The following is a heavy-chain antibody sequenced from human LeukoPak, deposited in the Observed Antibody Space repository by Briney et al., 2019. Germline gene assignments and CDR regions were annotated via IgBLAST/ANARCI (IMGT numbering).Heavy chain of an antibody. CDR2: IYYSGST. Sequence: SETLSLTCTVSGGSISSYYWSWIRQPPGRGMGWIGYIYYSGSTNYNPSLKSRVTISVDTSKNQFSLKLSSVTAADSAVYYCARLDVLRYFDWLRPGAFDIWGQGTMVTVSS. J-gene: IGHJ3*02. CDR1: GGSISSYY. CDR3: ARLDVLRYFDWLRPGAFDI. D-gene: IGHD3-9*01. V-gene: IGHV4-59*08.